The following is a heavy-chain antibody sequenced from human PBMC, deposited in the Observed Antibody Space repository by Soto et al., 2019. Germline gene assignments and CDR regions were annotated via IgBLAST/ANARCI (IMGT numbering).Heavy chain of an antibody. V-gene: IGHV3-23*01. D-gene: IGHD2-15*01. J-gene: IGHJ4*02. Sequence: GGSLRLSCAASGFTFSSYAMSWVRQAPGKGLEWVSAISGSGGSTYYADSVKGRFTISRDNSKNTLYLQMNSLRAEDTAVYYCAKDLKDIVVVVAAIMPNTPWDYWGQGTLVTVSS. CDR3: AKDLKDIVVVVAAIMPNTPWDY. CDR2: ISGSGGST. CDR1: GFTFSSYA.